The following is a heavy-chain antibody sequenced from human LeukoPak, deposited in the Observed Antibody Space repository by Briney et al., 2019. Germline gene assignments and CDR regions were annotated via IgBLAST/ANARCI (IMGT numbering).Heavy chain of an antibody. D-gene: IGHD3-10*01. CDR3: ARVVSLVRGVPYDAFDI. CDR1: GGSISSGGYY. CDR2: IYYSGST. V-gene: IGHV4-31*03. Sequence: SQTLSLTCTVSGGSISSGGYYWSWIRQHPGKGLEWIGYIYYSGSTYYNPSLKSRVTISVDTSKNQFSLKLSSVTAADTAVYYCARVVSLVRGVPYDAFDIWGQGTMVTVSS. J-gene: IGHJ3*02.